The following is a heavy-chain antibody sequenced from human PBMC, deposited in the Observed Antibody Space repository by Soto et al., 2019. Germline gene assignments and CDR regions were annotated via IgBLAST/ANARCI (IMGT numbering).Heavy chain of an antibody. CDR2: ITHGGTT. Sequence: QVQLQQWGAGLLKPSETLSLTCAVYSGSFSGYYYSWIRQPPGGGLGWIGEITHGGTTTYSPSLKSRVTMSLETSKNQFSLNMTSVTAADTGVYYCARGRLFLTTSGLAITYFDYWGQGTLVTVSS. D-gene: IGHD3-3*01. V-gene: IGHV4-34*01. J-gene: IGHJ4*02. CDR1: SGSFSGYY. CDR3: ARGRLFLTTSGLAITYFDY.